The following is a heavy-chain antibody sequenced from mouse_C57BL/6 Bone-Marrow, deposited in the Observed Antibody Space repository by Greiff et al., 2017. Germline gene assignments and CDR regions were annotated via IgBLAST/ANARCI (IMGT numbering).Heavy chain of an antibody. CDR3: TPDGYLFAY. CDR1: GYTFTDYE. CDR2: IDPETGGT. J-gene: IGHJ3*01. Sequence: QVQLKESGAELVRPGASVTLSCKASGYTFTDYEMHWVKQTPVHGLEWIGAIDPETGGTAYNQKFKGKAILTADKSSSTAYMELRSLTSEDSAVYYCTPDGYLFAYWGQGTLVTVSA. D-gene: IGHD2-3*01. V-gene: IGHV1-15*01.